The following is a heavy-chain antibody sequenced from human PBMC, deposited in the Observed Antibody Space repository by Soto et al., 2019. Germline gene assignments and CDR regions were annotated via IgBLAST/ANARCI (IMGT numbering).Heavy chain of an antibody. CDR2: IDPIDSHT. CDR3: ARRYCSSATCPRNYYGMDV. Sequence: GESLKISCKGSGYSFTNYWISWVRQMPGKGLEWMGRIDPIDSHTTYSPSFQGHVTISTDKSINTAYLQWSSLKASDTAMYYCARRYCSSATCPRNYYGMDVWGQGTTVTV. CDR1: GYSFTNYW. J-gene: IGHJ6*02. V-gene: IGHV5-10-1*01. D-gene: IGHD2-2*01.